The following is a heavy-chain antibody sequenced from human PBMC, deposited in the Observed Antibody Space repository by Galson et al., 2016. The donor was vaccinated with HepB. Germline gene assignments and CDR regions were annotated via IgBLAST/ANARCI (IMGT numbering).Heavy chain of an antibody. CDR2: ISSSSSTT. Sequence: SLRLSCAASGFTFSTYNMNWVRQAPGKGLEWVSYISSSSSTTYYADSVKGRFTISRDNAKSSLNLQMNSLRAGGTAVYYCAREGRSSNWNDWYFDLWGRGTLVTVSS. CDR1: GFTFSTYN. CDR3: AREGRSSNWNDWYFDL. J-gene: IGHJ2*01. V-gene: IGHV3-48*01. D-gene: IGHD1-1*01.